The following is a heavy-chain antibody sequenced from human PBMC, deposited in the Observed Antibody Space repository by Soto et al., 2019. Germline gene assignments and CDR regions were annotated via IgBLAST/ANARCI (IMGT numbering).Heavy chain of an antibody. CDR2: IKSKTDGGTT. V-gene: IGHV3-15*01. D-gene: IGHD2-2*01. J-gene: IGHJ6*03. Sequence: PGGSLRLSCAASGFTFSNAWMSWVRQAPGKGLEWVGRIKSKTDGGTTDYAAPVKGRFTISRDDSKNTLYLQMNSLKTEDTAVYYCTIKLYCSSTSCYFSADYYMDVWGKGTTVTVS. CDR3: TIKLYCSSTSCYFSADYYMDV. CDR1: GFTFSNAW.